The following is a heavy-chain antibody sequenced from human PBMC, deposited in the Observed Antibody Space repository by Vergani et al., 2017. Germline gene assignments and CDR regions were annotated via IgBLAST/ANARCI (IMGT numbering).Heavy chain of an antibody. V-gene: IGHV1-46*03. J-gene: IGHJ4*02. CDR2: INPSGGHT. CDR3: ARGDCGILTGYGY. D-gene: IGHD3-9*01. Sequence: QVQVVQSGAEVKKSGASVKVSCKTSGYTFSNYYMHWVRQAPGQGLEWMGIINPSGGHTNYAQKFQGRVTMTRDTSTSTVYMDLSSLRSEDTAIYYCARGDCGILTGYGYWGQGTLVTVSA. CDR1: GYTFSNYY.